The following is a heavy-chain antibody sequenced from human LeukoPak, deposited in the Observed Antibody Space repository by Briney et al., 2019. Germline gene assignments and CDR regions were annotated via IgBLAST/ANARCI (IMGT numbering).Heavy chain of an antibody. V-gene: IGHV1-18*01. J-gene: IGHJ5*02. Sequence: ASVKVSCKASGYTFTSYGISWVRQAPGQGLEWMGWISAYNGNTNYAQKLQGRVTMTTDTSTSTAYMELRSLRSDDTAVYYCARAPRNNWNYHWFDPWGQGTLVTVSS. CDR3: ARAPRNNWNYHWFDP. CDR2: ISAYNGNT. D-gene: IGHD1-7*01. CDR1: GYTFTSYG.